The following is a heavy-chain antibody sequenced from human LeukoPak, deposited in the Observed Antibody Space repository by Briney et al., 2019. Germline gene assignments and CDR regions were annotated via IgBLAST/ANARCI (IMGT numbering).Heavy chain of an antibody. D-gene: IGHD3-10*01. CDR2: IYYSGST. V-gene: IGHV4-30-4*01. Sequence: PSETLSLTCTVSGGSISSGDYYWSWIRQPPGKGLEWIGYIYYSGSTYNNPSLKSRVTISVDTSKNQFSLKLSSVTAADTAVYYCARYYGSLNWFDPWGQGTLVTVSS. J-gene: IGHJ5*02. CDR1: GGSISSGDYY. CDR3: ARYYGSLNWFDP.